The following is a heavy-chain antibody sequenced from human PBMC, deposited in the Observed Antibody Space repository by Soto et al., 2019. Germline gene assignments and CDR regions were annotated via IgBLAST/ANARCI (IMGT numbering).Heavy chain of an antibody. D-gene: IGHD3-3*01. Sequence: SETLSLTCTVSGGSISSSSYYWGWIRQPPGKGLEWIGSIYYSGSTYYNPSLKSRVTISVDTSKNQFSLKLSSVTAADTAVYYCARDSSEPNYDFWSGYYHDAFDIWGQGTMVTVSS. V-gene: IGHV4-39*07. CDR2: IYYSGST. CDR1: GGSISSSSYY. CDR3: ARDSSEPNYDFWSGYYHDAFDI. J-gene: IGHJ3*02.